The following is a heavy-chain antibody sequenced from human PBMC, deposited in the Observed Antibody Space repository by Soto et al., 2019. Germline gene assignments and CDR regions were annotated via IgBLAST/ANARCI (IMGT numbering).Heavy chain of an antibody. D-gene: IGHD3-22*01. V-gene: IGHV4-39*01. CDR1: GGSISSSSYY. CDR3: ARGVVVMNFYY. Sequence: SETLSLTCTVSGGSISSSSYYWGWIRQPPGKGLEWIGSIYYSGSTYYNPSLKSRVTISVDTSKNQFSLKLSSVTAADTAVYYCARGVVVMNFYYWGQGTLVTVSS. J-gene: IGHJ4*02. CDR2: IYYSGST.